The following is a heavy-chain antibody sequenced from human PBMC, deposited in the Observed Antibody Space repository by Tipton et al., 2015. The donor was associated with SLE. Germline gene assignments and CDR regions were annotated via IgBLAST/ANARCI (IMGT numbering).Heavy chain of an antibody. V-gene: IGHV3-23*01. CDR1: GFTVSSNY. CDR2: ISGSGGST. Sequence: GSLRLSCAASGFTVSSNYMSWVRQAPGKGLEWVSAISGSGGSTYYADSVKGRFTISSDNSKNTLYLQMNSLRAEDTAVYYCARPGDYDFWSGYLHFDYWGQGTLFTVSS. CDR3: ARPGDYDFWSGYLHFDY. J-gene: IGHJ4*02. D-gene: IGHD3-3*01.